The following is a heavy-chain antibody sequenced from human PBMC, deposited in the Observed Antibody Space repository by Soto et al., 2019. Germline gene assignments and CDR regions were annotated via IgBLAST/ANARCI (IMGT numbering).Heavy chain of an antibody. CDR3: ARSPLTIFGVVPFDS. CDR1: GGSISSYY. J-gene: IGHJ4*02. V-gene: IGHV4-59*08. Sequence: PSETLSLTCTVSGGSISSYYWSWIRQPPGKGLEWIGYIYYSGSTNYNPSLKSRVTISVDTSKNQFSLKLSSVTAADTAVYYCARSPLTIFGVVPFDSWGQGTLVTVSS. D-gene: IGHD3-3*01. CDR2: IYYSGST.